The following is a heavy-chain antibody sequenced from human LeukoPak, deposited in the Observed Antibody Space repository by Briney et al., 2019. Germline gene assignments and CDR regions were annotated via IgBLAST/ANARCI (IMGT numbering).Heavy chain of an antibody. J-gene: IGHJ4*02. CDR3: ARYYSSGWTYYFDY. CDR1: SGTISTYY. D-gene: IGHD6-19*01. V-gene: IGHV4-59*01. Sequence: SESLSLTCTVSSGTISTYYWSWFRQPQGKGLEWIGYIYYTGSTNYNPSLKSRITISLDTSKNQFSLKLSSVTAADTAVYYCARYYSSGWTYYFDYWGQGTLVTVSS. CDR2: IYYTGST.